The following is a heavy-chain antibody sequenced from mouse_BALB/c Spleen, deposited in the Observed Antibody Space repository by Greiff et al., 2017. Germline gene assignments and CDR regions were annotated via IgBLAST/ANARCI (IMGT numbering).Heavy chain of an antibody. CDR1: GFTFSSYT. D-gene: IGHD3-3*01. J-gene: IGHJ2*01. Sequence: EVKLVESGGGLVKPGGSLKLSCAASGFTFSSYTMSWVRQTPEKRLEWVATISSGGSYTYYPDSVKGRFTISRDNAKNTLYLQMSSLKSEDTAMYYCTRGDGVDYWGQGTTLTVSS. CDR3: TRGDGVDY. V-gene: IGHV5-6-4*01. CDR2: ISSGGSYT.